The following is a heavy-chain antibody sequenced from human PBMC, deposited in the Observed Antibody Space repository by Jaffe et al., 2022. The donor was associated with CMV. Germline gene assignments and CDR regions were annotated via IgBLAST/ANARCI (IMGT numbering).Heavy chain of an antibody. J-gene: IGHJ4*02. CDR1: GFTFSSYW. V-gene: IGHV3-7*01. D-gene: IGHD6-13*01. Sequence: EVQLVESGGGLVQPGGSLRLSCAASGFTFSSYWMSWVRQAPGKGLEWVANIKQDGSEKYYVDSVKGRFTISRDNAKNSLYLQMNSLRAEDTAVYYCARDRAAAGNFPVGMVYWGQGTLVTVSS. CDR3: ARDRAAAGNFPVGMVY. CDR2: IKQDGSEK.